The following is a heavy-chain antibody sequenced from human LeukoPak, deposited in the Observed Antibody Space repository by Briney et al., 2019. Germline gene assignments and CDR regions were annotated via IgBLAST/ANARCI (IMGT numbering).Heavy chain of an antibody. Sequence: GASVKVSCKASGYTFTSYYMHWVRQAPGQGLEWMGIINPGGGSTSYAQKFQGRVTMTRDTSTSTVYMELSSLRPEDTAVYYCARDPLEPGDGMDVWGQGTTVTVSS. D-gene: IGHD1-1*01. CDR2: INPGGGST. CDR1: GYTFTSYY. V-gene: IGHV1-46*01. CDR3: ARDPLEPGDGMDV. J-gene: IGHJ6*02.